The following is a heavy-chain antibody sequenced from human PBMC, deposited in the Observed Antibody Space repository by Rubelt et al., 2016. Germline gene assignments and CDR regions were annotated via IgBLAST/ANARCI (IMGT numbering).Heavy chain of an antibody. J-gene: IGHJ4*02. CDR3: ARSSGTTVTTVDY. Sequence: EVQLVQSGAEVKKPGESLRISCKGSGYSFTSYWISWVRQMPGNGLEWMGRLDPSESYTNYSPSFQGNVTISADKSISTAYLQWSSLKASDTAMYYCARSSGTTVTTVDYWGQGTLVTVSS. V-gene: IGHV5-10-1*01. CDR2: LDPSESYT. CDR1: GYSFTSYW. D-gene: IGHD4-17*01.